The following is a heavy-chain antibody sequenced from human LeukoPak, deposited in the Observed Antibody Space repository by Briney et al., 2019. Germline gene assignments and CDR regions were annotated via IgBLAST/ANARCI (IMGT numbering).Heavy chain of an antibody. J-gene: IGHJ4*02. CDR1: GYTFTSYD. CDR3: ARGAGYYIYSLDY. CDR2: MNPNSGNT. V-gene: IGHV1-8*01. D-gene: IGHD3-3*01. Sequence: ASVKVSCKASGYTFTSYDINWVRQATGQGLEWMGWMNPNSGNTGHAQKFQGRVTMTRDTSTSTVYMELSSLRSEDTAVYYCARGAGYYIYSLDYWGQGTLVTVSS.